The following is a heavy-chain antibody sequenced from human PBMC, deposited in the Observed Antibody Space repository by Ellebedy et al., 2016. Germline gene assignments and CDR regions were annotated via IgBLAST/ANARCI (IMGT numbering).Heavy chain of an antibody. CDR3: ARRRGSGYYHPDY. Sequence: GESLKISCKGSGYTFINYWIGWVRQMPGKGLEWVGIIYPGDSATRYSPSFQGQVTISADKSTSTAYLQWTSLKASDSAIYYCARRRGSGYYHPDYWGQGTLVTVSS. J-gene: IGHJ4*02. V-gene: IGHV5-51*01. CDR1: GYTFINYW. D-gene: IGHD3-22*01. CDR2: IYPGDSAT.